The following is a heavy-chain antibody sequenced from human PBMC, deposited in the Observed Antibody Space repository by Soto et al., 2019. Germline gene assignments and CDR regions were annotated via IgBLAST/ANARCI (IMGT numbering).Heavy chain of an antibody. V-gene: IGHV1-3*01. CDR2: INAGNGHT. Sequence: ASGKVSYKASGYTFNTYAMHWVRQAPGQRLEWTGWINAGNGHTEYLQKFQGRVTITRDISASTAYMELSSLRSEDTAVYYCARDRQPDGIWTFDFWGRGAQVTVSS. D-gene: IGHD2-15*01. CDR3: ARDRQPDGIWTFDF. CDR1: GYTFNTYA. J-gene: IGHJ4*02.